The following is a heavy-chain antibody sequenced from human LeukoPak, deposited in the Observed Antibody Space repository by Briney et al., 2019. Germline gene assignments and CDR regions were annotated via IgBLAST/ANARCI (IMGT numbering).Heavy chain of an antibody. CDR1: GYTLTELS. D-gene: IGHD2-2*01. J-gene: IGHJ5*02. Sequence: ASVKVSCKVSGYTLTELSMHWVRQAPGKGLEWMGGFDPEDGETIYAQKFQGRVTMTEDTSTDTAYMELSSLRSEDTAVYYCAISVVPAVNQYNWFDPWGQGTLVTVSS. CDR3: AISVVPAVNQYNWFDP. CDR2: FDPEDGET. V-gene: IGHV1-24*01.